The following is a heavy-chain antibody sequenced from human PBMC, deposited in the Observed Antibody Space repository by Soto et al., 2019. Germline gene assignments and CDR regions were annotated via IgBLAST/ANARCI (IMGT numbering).Heavy chain of an antibody. D-gene: IGHD2-2*01. CDR2: IYYSGST. CDR1: GGSISSSSYY. Sequence: PSETLSLTCTVSGGSISSSSYYWGWILHPPGKGLEWIGSIYYSGSTYYNPSLKSRVTISVDTSKNQFSLKLSSVTAADTAVYYCARGAAWGVVVPAATTSPVYYYMDVWGKGTTVTVSS. V-gene: IGHV4-39*01. J-gene: IGHJ6*03. CDR3: ARGAAWGVVVPAATTSPVYYYMDV.